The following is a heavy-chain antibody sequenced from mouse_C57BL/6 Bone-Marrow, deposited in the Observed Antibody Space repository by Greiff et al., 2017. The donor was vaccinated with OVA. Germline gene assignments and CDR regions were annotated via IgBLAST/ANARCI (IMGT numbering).Heavy chain of an antibody. V-gene: IGHV1-26*01. CDR3: ARERIYYGYDGVDY. CDR1: GYTFTDYY. J-gene: IGHJ2*01. Sequence: EVQLQQSGPELVKPGASVKISCKASGYTFTDYYMNWVKQSHGKSLEWIGDINPNNGGTSYNQKFKGKATLTVDKSSSTAYMELRSLTSEDSAAYYCARERIYYGYDGVDYWGQGTTLTVSS. CDR2: INPNNGGT. D-gene: IGHD2-2*01.